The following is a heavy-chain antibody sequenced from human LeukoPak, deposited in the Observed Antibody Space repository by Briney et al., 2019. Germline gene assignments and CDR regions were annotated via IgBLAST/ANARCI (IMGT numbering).Heavy chain of an antibody. J-gene: IGHJ5*02. V-gene: IGHV1-2*02. Sequence: ASVKVSCKTSGYTFTDYYLHWVRQAPGQGLEWVGWIDPKSGGTDYAQKFQGIVTMARDTSISTVYMELGRLGSDDAAVYYCARGSNISGRPWWFDPWGQGTLVTVSS. CDR1: GYTFTDYY. CDR2: IDPKSGGT. CDR3: ARGSNISGRPWWFDP. D-gene: IGHD3-22*01.